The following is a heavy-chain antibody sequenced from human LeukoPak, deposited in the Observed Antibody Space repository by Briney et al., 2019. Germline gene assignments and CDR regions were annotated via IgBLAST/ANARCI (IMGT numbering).Heavy chain of an antibody. D-gene: IGHD1-14*01. V-gene: IGHV4-39*01. Sequence: SETLSLACTVSGASIKSGTYYWTWIRQSPGKALQWIGSVDKSGRTFYSPSLSSRVSISFGPARDQFSLSLTSVSAADTATDYCARQTAAETKLYTFQDVWGQGTTVIVSS. CDR3: ARQTAAETKLYTFQDV. J-gene: IGHJ6*02. CDR2: VDKSGRT. CDR1: GASIKSGTYY.